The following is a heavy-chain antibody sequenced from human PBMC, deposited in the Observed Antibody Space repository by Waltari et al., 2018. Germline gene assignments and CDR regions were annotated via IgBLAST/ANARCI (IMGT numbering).Heavy chain of an antibody. J-gene: IGHJ4*02. D-gene: IGHD2-21*02. CDR3: AMYCSGSCYGGLDY. CDR2: ISARAATT. CDR1: GFTLSPDA. V-gene: IGHV3-23*01. Sequence: EVQLLVSGGTLVQPGGCLSITCAASGFTLSPDATACFPQAPGKGLEWVSGISARAATTWYAHSVRGRYTISRDNSRNTLDLQLDSLRDEDTAVYYWAMYCSGSCYGGLDYWGRGTLFTSSS.